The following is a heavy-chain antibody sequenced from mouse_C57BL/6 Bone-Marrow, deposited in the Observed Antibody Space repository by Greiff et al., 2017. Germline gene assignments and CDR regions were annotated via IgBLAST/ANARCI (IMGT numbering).Heavy chain of an antibody. CDR3: ARGGIYGNYCYFDY. CDR1: GYSFTGYY. Sequence: EVKLQESGPELVKPGASVKISCKASGYSFTGYYMHWVKQSHGNILDWIGYIYPYNGVSSYNQKFKGKATLTVDKSSSTAYMELRSLTSEDSAVYYCARGGIYGNYCYFDYWGQGTTLTVSS. D-gene: IGHD2-1*01. CDR2: IYPYNGVS. J-gene: IGHJ2*01. V-gene: IGHV1-31*01.